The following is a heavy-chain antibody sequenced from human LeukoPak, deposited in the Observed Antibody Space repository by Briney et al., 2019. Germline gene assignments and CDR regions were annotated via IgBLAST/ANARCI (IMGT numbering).Heavy chain of an antibody. J-gene: IGHJ4*02. CDR3: ARDHSSGRYFDF. CDR2: ISGSSTYI. V-gene: IGHV3-21*01. Sequence: GGSLRLSCAASGFTFSSYSMNWVRQAPGKGLEWVSSISGSSTYIDYAGSVKGRFTISRDNAKNALYLQMDSPRAEDTAVYYCARDHSSGRYFDFWGQGTLVTVSS. D-gene: IGHD3-22*01. CDR1: GFTFSSYS.